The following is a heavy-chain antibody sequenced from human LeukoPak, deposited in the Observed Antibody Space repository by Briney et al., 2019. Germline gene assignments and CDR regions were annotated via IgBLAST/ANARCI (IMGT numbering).Heavy chain of an antibody. CDR2: ISWNSGSI. CDR1: GFTFDDYA. CDR3: AKDRAPWSSSTSCFDY. V-gene: IGHV3-9*03. Sequence: GGSLRLSCAASGFTFDDYAMHWVRQAPGKGLEWVSGISWNSGSIGYADSVKGRFTISRDNAKNSLYLQMNSLRAEDMALYYCAKDRAPWSSSTSCFDYWGQGTLVTVSS. J-gene: IGHJ4*02. D-gene: IGHD2-2*01.